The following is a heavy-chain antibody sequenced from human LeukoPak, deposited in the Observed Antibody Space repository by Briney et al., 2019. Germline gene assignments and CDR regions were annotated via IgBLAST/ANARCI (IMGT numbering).Heavy chain of an antibody. CDR1: GGSIRSYY. CDR3: ASVEMATSSYYYGMDV. CDR2: IYYSGST. D-gene: IGHD5-24*01. J-gene: IGHJ6*02. V-gene: IGHV4-59*01. Sequence: PSETLSLTCTVSGGSIRSYYWSWIRQPPGKGLEWIGYIYYSGSTNYNPSLKSRVTISVDTSKNQFSLKLSSVTAADTAVYYCASVEMATSSYYYGMDVWGQGTTVTVSS.